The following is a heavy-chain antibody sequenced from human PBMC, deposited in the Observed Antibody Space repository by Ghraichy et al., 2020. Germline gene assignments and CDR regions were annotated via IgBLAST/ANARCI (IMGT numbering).Heavy chain of an antibody. Sequence: SETLSLTCTVTDGSFSSTNDYWGWMRQPPGKGLEWVGTTYYGGTTYHNPSLKSRVTISVDTSKNQFSLKLTSVTAADTAIYYCARHDFRYYDGSGPYWYFDLWGRGTLVTVSS. CDR2: TYYGGTT. CDR1: DGSFSSTNDY. V-gene: IGHV4-39*01. D-gene: IGHD3-10*01. CDR3: ARHDFRYYDGSGPYWYFDL. J-gene: IGHJ2*01.